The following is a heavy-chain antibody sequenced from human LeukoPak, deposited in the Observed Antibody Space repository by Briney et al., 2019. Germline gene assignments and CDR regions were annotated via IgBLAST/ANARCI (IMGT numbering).Heavy chain of an antibody. Sequence: SETLSLTCTVSGGSISSYYWSWIRQPAGKGLEWIGRIYTSGTTHYNPSLKSRVTMSVDTSKNQFSLKLSSVTAADTAVYYCARKGGYNQSGWQDMDVWGKGTTVTISS. CDR1: GGSISSYY. V-gene: IGHV4-4*07. D-gene: IGHD5-24*01. CDR2: IYTSGTT. J-gene: IGHJ6*03. CDR3: ARKGGYNQSGWQDMDV.